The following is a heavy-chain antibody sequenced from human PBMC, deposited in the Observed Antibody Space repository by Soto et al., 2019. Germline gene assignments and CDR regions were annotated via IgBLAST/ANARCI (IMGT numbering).Heavy chain of an antibody. Sequence: QVQLQESGPGLVKPSQTLSLTCTVSGGSISSGGYYWSWSRQHPGKGLEGIGYIYYSGCTYYYPSLKSRVTISVDTSNNQFSLKLSSLTAVDTAVYYCAREPDVWGQGTTVTFSS. J-gene: IGHJ6*02. CDR1: GGSISSGGYY. V-gene: IGHV4-31*03. CDR3: AREPDV. CDR2: IYYSGCT.